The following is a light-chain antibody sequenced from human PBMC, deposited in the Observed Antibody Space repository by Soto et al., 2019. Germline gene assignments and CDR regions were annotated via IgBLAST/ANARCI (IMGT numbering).Light chain of an antibody. CDR3: QFYGDPSKT. CDR1: QTVSSNF. J-gene: IGKJ1*01. V-gene: IGKV3-20*01. Sequence: EIVLTQSPVALSLSPGERGTLSCGASQTVSSNFLAWYQQKPGQAPRLLIFDASTRATGIPDRFTGSGSGTDFTLTISRLEPEDFAVYYCQFYGDPSKTFGQGTKVDIK. CDR2: DAS.